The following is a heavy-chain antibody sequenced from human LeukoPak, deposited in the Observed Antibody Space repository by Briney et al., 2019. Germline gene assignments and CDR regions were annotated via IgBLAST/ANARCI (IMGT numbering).Heavy chain of an antibody. CDR3: WVWVYSSGWTPKDRDY. CDR2: INHSGST. V-gene: IGHV4-34*01. CDR1: GGSFSAHY. J-gene: IGHJ4*02. D-gene: IGHD6-19*01. Sequence: SETLSLTCAVYGGSFSAHYWSWIRQPPGKGLEWIGEINHSGSTNYNPSLKSRVTISVDTSKNQFSLRLSSVTAADTAVYYCWVWVYSSGWTPKDRDYWGQGTLVTVSS.